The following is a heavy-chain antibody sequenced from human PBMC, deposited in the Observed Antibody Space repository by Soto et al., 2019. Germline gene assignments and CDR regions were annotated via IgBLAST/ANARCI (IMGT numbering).Heavy chain of an antibody. V-gene: IGHV4-39*01. CDR2: IYYSGST. D-gene: IGHD3-22*01. J-gene: IGHJ4*02. CDR1: GGSISSSSYY. CDR3: ARQGTVVVKPVDY. Sequence: SETLSLTCTVSGGSISSSSYYWGWIRQPPGKGLEWIGSIYYSGSTYYNPSLKSRVTISVDTSKNQFSLKLSSVTAADTAVYYCARQGTVVVKPVDYWGQGTLVTVSS.